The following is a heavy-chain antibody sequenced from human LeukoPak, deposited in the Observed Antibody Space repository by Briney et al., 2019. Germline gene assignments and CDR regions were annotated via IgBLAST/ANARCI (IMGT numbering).Heavy chain of an antibody. CDR3: ARVYGSGSGPRQLAH. D-gene: IGHD3-10*01. V-gene: IGHV1-2*02. Sequence: GASVKVSCKASGYTFTDYFMHWVRQAPGQGLEWMGWIKPNSGDTNYAQKFQGSVTMTRDTSITTAYMELSSLRSEDTAVYYCARVYGSGSGPRQLAHWGQGTLVTVSS. CDR1: GYTFTDYF. J-gene: IGHJ4*02. CDR2: IKPNSGDT.